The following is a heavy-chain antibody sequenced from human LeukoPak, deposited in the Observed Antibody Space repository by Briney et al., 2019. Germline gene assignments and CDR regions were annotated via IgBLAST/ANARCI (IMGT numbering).Heavy chain of an antibody. D-gene: IGHD3-22*01. J-gene: IGHJ6*03. Sequence: SVKVSCKASGGTFSSYAISWVRQAPGQGLEWMGGIIPSVGTANYAQKFQGRVTITTDESTSTAYMELSSLTSEDTAVYYCARGPNYYDRSGYSGYYYYYMDVWGKGTTVTVSS. CDR3: ARGPNYYDRSGYSGYYYYYMDV. CDR2: IIPSVGTA. CDR1: GGTFSSYA. V-gene: IGHV1-69*05.